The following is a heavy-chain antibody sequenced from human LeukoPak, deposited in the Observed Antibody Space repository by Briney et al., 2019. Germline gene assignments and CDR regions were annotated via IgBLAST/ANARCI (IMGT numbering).Heavy chain of an antibody. Sequence: PQTLSLTCAVSGGSISSGGYSWSWVRQPPGEGLEWVGYIYHSGTTYYNPSLQSRVTISLDRSKNQFSLKLSSMTAADTAVYYCASGNTGYDRDAFDIWGQGTMVTVSS. D-gene: IGHD5-12*01. CDR2: IYHSGTT. J-gene: IGHJ3*02. V-gene: IGHV4-30-2*01. CDR1: GGSISSGGYS. CDR3: ASGNTGYDRDAFDI.